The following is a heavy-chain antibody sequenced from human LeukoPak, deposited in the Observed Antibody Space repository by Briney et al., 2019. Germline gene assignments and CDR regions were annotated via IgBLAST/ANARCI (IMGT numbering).Heavy chain of an antibody. D-gene: IGHD4-17*01. Sequence: SVKVSCKASGGTFSSYAISWVRQAPGQGLEWMGGFIPILGIANYAQKFQGRVTITADKSTSTAYMELSSLRSEDTAVYYCARDRATGRKLNWFDPWGQGTLVTVSS. V-gene: IGHV1-69*04. J-gene: IGHJ5*02. CDR3: ARDRATGRKLNWFDP. CDR2: FIPILGIA. CDR1: GGTFSSYA.